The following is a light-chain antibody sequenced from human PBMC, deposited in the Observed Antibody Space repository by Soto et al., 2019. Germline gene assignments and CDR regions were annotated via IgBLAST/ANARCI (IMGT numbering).Light chain of an antibody. J-gene: IGLJ1*01. CDR3: NSYTSSSTLLYV. CDR1: SSDVGGYNY. V-gene: IGLV2-14*01. Sequence: QSVLTQPASVSGSPGQSITISCTGTSSDVGGYNYVSWYQQHPGKAPKLMIYEVSNRPSGVSNRFSGSKSGNTASLTISGLQAEDEADYYCNSYTSSSTLLYVFGTGTKLTVL. CDR2: EVS.